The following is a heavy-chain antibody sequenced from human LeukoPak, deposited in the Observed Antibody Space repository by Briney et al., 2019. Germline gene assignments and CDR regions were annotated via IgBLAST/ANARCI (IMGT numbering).Heavy chain of an antibody. D-gene: IGHD6-19*01. CDR3: ASLQITVAGTSY. CDR1: GFSFSDYY. V-gene: IGHV3-72*01. CDR2: TRNKANSYTT. Sequence: GGSLRLSCAASGFSFSDYYMDWVRQAPGKGLEWVGRTRNKANSYTTEYAASVKGRFTISRDDSKNSLYLQMNSLKTEDTAVYYCASLQITVAGTSYWGQGTLVTVSS. J-gene: IGHJ4*02.